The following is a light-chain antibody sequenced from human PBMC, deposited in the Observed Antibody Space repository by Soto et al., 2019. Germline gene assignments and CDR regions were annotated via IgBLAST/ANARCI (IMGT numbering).Light chain of an antibody. CDR2: GAS. CDR3: QQYDTSPRT. V-gene: IGKV1-5*01. CDR1: QSIWSS. J-gene: IGKJ1*01. Sequence: DIQMTQSPSTLSASPGDRVTLTCRASQSIWSSLAWYQQKPGKAPNLLIYGASSMESGVPSRFSGSGSGTEFTLTINGLQPDDFATYYCQQYDTSPRTFGQGTKVEF.